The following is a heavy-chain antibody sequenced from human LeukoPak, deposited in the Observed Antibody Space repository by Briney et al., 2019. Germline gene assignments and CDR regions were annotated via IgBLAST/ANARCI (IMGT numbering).Heavy chain of an antibody. CDR1: GGSISSYY. Sequence: NPSETLSLTCTVSGGSISSYYWSWIRQPAGKGLEWIGRIYTSGSTNYNPSLKSRVTMSVDTSKNQFSLKLSSVTAADTAVYYCARERYYDYVWGSYPPTSYYYYYYYMDVWGKGTTVTISS. V-gene: IGHV4-4*07. J-gene: IGHJ6*03. D-gene: IGHD3-16*02. CDR2: IYTSGST. CDR3: ARERYYDYVWGSYPPTSYYYYYYYMDV.